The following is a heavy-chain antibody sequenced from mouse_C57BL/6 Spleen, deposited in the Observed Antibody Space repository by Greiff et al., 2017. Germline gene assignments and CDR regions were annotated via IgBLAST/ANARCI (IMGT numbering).Heavy chain of an antibody. D-gene: IGHD3-2*02. Sequence: VQLQQPGAELVKPGASVKLSCKASGYTFTRYWMHWVKQRPGRGLEWIGRIDPNRGGTKYNEKFKSKATLTVDKPSSTAYMQLSSLTSEDSAVYYCARGAQATSWFAYWGQGTLVTVSA. CDR3: ARGAQATSWFAY. CDR2: IDPNRGGT. J-gene: IGHJ3*01. V-gene: IGHV1-72*01. CDR1: GYTFTRYW.